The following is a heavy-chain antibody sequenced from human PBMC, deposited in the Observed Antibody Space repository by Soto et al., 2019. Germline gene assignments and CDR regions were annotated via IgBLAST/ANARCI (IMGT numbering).Heavy chain of an antibody. CDR2: IYHSGTT. D-gene: IGHD3-10*01. V-gene: IGHV4-30-2*01. Sequence: KPSETLSLTCAVSGGSVSSGDFSWCWIRQPPGKGLEWVGYIYHSGTTYYHPSLKRRLTISLDRSNSQFSLKLASVTAADSAVYFCARSRSWDGLDFWGQGALVTVSS. CDR3: ARSRSWDGLDF. CDR1: GGSVSSGDFS. J-gene: IGHJ3*01.